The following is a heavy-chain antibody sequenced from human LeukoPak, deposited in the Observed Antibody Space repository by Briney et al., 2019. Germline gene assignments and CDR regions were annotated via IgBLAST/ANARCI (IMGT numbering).Heavy chain of an antibody. Sequence: SVNVSCKSCRGTLSSYVIRWVRQAPGQGLDGMGWINPNSGRTNYAQKSQGRVTMTRDTSISTGYVEVRRLRSDDTAVYYCASLWELQLLHWGQGTLVTVSS. D-gene: IGHD2-15*01. V-gene: IGHV1-2*02. J-gene: IGHJ4*02. CDR2: INPNSGRT. CDR3: ASLWELQLLH. CDR1: RGTLSSYV.